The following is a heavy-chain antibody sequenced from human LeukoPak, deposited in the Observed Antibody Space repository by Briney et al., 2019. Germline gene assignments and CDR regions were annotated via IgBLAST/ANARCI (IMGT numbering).Heavy chain of an antibody. Sequence: PSETLSLTCAVYGGSFSAYYWNWIRQPPGKGLEWIGEINHSGSTKYNPSLKSRVTMSADTSENQFSLKLSSVTAADTAVYCCAAFLSGTYWYFDYWGQGALVTVSS. D-gene: IGHD1-26*01. J-gene: IGHJ4*02. CDR1: GGSFSAYY. CDR2: INHSGST. V-gene: IGHV4-34*01. CDR3: AAFLSGTYWYFDY.